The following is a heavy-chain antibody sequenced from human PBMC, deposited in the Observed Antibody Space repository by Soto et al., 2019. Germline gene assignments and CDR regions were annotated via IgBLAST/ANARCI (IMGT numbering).Heavy chain of an antibody. V-gene: IGHV3-7*01. CDR1: GFTFSNDW. J-gene: IGHJ4*02. CDR3: ARDVGDS. CDR2: INKDGSEK. D-gene: IGHD2-15*01. Sequence: EVQVVESGGGLVQPGGSLRLSCAASGFTFSNDWMTWVRQAAGKGLEWVANINKDGSEKYYVDSVKGRFTISRDNAKKSLYLQMTSLRAEDTAVYYCARDVGDSWGQGTLVTVSS.